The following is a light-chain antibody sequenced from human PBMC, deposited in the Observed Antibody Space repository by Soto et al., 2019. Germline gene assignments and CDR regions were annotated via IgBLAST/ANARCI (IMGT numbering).Light chain of an antibody. V-gene: IGKV3-20*01. CDR2: GAS. CDR1: QSVSSSY. J-gene: IGKJ1*01. CDR3: QQYGSFTST. Sequence: EIVLTQSPGTLSLSPVERATLSCRASQSVSSSYLAWYQQKPGQAPRLLIYGASSRATGIPDRFSGSGSGTDFTLTISRLEPEDFAVYYCQQYGSFTSTFGQGTKVDIK.